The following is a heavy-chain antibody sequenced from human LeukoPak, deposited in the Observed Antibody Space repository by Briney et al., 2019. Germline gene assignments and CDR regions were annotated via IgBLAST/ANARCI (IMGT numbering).Heavy chain of an antibody. V-gene: IGHV1-18*01. CDR2: ISAYNGNT. Sequence: GASVKVTCKASGYTFTSYGISWVRQAPGQGLEWMGWISAYNGNTNYAQKLQGRVTMTTDTSTSTAYMELRSLRSDDTAVYYCARDSSSGFMITFGGVIAPDYWGQGTLVTVSS. D-gene: IGHD3-16*02. CDR1: GYTFTSYG. CDR3: ARDSSSGFMITFGGVIAPDY. J-gene: IGHJ4*02.